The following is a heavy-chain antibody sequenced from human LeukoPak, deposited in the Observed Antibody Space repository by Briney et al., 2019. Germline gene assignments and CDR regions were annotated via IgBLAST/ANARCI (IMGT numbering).Heavy chain of an antibody. CDR3: ARRKYGSYREYYFDY. D-gene: IGHD1-26*01. Sequence: GGSLRLSCAASGFTFSNYWMHWVRQAPGKGLVWVSRINSDGINTSYADSVKGRFTISRDNAKNSLYLQMNSLRAEDTALYHCARRKYGSYREYYFDYWGQGTLVTVSS. J-gene: IGHJ4*02. V-gene: IGHV3-74*01. CDR2: INSDGINT. CDR1: GFTFSNYW.